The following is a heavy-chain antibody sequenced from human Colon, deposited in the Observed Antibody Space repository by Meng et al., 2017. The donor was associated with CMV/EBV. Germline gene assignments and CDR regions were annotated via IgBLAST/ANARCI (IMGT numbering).Heavy chain of an antibody. V-gene: IGHV1-3*01. Sequence: SVRVSCKASGYSFSNYVLRWARQARGQGLEWMGWISPGDDNAKYSQKCQGIVAITKDTSASTAYLDLSSLKSEDTAVYYCAITSLFDYWGQGTLVTVSS. CDR3: AITSLFDY. CDR2: ISPGDDNA. CDR1: GYSFSNYV. J-gene: IGHJ4*02.